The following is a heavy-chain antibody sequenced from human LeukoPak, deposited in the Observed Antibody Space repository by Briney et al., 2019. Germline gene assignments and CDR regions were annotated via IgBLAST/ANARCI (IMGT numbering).Heavy chain of an antibody. CDR2: INHSGST. CDR1: GGSFSGYY. J-gene: IGHJ4*02. Sequence: SETLSLTCAVYGGSFSGYYWSWIRQPPGKGLEWIGEINHSGSTNYNPSLKSRVTISVDTSKNQFSLKLSSVTAADTAVYYCARGGILGAVAGTNYFDYWGQGTLVTVSS. D-gene: IGHD6-19*01. V-gene: IGHV4-34*01. CDR3: ARGGILGAVAGTNYFDY.